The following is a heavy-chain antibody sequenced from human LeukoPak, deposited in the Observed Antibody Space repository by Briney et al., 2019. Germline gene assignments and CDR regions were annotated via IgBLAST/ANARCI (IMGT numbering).Heavy chain of an antibody. J-gene: IGHJ6*03. CDR2: VYSGGST. V-gene: IGHV3-53*01. CDR3: ARDGTGYSSGWYLYMDV. D-gene: IGHD6-19*01. Sequence: GGSLRLSCAASGFTVSSNYMSWVRQAPGPGLERVSVVYSGGSTYYADSVKGRFTISRDNSKNTLYLQMNSLRAEDTAVYYCARDGTGYSSGWYLYMDVWGKGTTVTVSS. CDR1: GFTVSSNY.